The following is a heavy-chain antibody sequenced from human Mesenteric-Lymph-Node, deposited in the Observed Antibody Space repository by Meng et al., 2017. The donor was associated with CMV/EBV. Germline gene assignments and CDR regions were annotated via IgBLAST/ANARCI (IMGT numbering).Heavy chain of an antibody. Sequence: ASGFTFSNYGMHWVRQAPGKGLEWVTFIRYDGSNKYYADSVKGRFTISRDNSKNTLYLQMNSLRADDTAVYYCARDGSTSYNYFDPWGQGTLVTVSS. V-gene: IGHV3-30*02. CDR1: GFTFSNYG. J-gene: IGHJ5*02. CDR2: IRYDGSNK. CDR3: ARDGSTSYNYFDP. D-gene: IGHD2-2*01.